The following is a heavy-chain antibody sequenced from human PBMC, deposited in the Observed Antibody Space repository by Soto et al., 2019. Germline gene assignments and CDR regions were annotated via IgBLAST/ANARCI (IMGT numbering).Heavy chain of an antibody. D-gene: IGHD3-10*01. V-gene: IGHV3-53*01. CDR3: ARDTYYSGSGTLS. J-gene: IGHJ5*01. CDR2: IYIGGST. Sequence: GGSLRLSCAASGFPVSINYMSWVRQSPGKGLEWVSVIYIGGSTYYADSVKGRFTISRENSKNTLYLQMNSLRAEETAVYYCARDTYYSGSGTLSWGHGTLVTVS. CDR1: GFPVSINY.